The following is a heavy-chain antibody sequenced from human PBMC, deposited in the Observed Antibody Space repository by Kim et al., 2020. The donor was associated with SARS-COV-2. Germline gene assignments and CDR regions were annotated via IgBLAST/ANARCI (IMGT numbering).Heavy chain of an antibody. Sequence: TSYAQKFQGRVTMTRDTSTSTVYMELSSLRSEDTAVYYCASGDYVFPFDYWGQGTLVTVSS. J-gene: IGHJ4*02. V-gene: IGHV1-46*01. D-gene: IGHD4-17*01. CDR2: T. CDR3: ASGDYVFPFDY.